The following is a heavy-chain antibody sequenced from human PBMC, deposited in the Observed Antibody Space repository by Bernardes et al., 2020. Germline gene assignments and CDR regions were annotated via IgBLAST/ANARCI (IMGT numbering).Heavy chain of an antibody. V-gene: IGHV4-59*01. J-gene: IGHJ4*02. Sequence: SETLSLTCSVSGGSISGFYWSWFRQTPGKGLEWIGYIYHSGSTKYSPSLKSRVSISMDTSKNQFSLKMTSVTAADTAVYFCARGLENGYTYGNDYWGQGTLVTVSS. CDR1: GGSISGFY. CDR2: IYHSGST. D-gene: IGHD5-18*01. CDR3: ARGLENGYTYGNDY.